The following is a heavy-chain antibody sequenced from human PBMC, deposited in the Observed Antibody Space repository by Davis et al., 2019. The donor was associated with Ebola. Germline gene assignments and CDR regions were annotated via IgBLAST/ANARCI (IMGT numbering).Heavy chain of an antibody. CDR1: GYTFTSYY. J-gene: IGHJ6*02. Sequence: ASVKVSCKASGYTFTSYYMHWVRQAPGQGLEWMGIINPSGGSTSYAQKFQGRVTITADESTSTAYMELSSLRSEDTAVYYCARERQSCTNGVCFNRGMDVWGQGTTVTVSS. V-gene: IGHV1-46*01. CDR2: INPSGGST. CDR3: ARERQSCTNGVCFNRGMDV. D-gene: IGHD2-8*01.